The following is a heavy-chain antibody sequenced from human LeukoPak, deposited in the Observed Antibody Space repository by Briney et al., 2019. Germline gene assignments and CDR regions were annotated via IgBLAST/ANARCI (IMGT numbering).Heavy chain of an antibody. V-gene: IGHV3-23*01. CDR1: GFTFSSYA. CDR2: ISGSGGST. CDR3: AKDSDELIAAAYNWFDS. D-gene: IGHD6-13*01. Sequence: GGSLRLSCAASGFTFSSYAMSWVRQAPGKGLEWVSAISGSGGSTYYADSVKGRFTISRDNSKNTLYLQMNSLRAEDTAVYYCAKDSDELIAAAYNWFDSWGQGTLVTVSS. J-gene: IGHJ5*01.